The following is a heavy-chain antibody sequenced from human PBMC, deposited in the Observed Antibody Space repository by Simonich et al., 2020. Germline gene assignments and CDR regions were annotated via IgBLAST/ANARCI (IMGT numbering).Heavy chain of an antibody. CDR1: GGSISSSSYY. V-gene: IGHV4-39*01. Sequence: QLQLQESGPGLVKPSETLSLTCTVSGGSISSSSYYWGWIRKPPWKGLEWIGSIYYNGRTYYHPSLKSRVTISVDTSKNQFSLKLSSVTAADTAVYYCARQRVLMVYAIDYWGQGTLVTVSS. CDR3: ARQRVLMVYAIDY. J-gene: IGHJ4*02. CDR2: IYYNGRT. D-gene: IGHD2-8*01.